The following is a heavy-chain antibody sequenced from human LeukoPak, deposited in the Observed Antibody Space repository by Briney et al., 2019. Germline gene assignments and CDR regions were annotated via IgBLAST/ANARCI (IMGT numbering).Heavy chain of an antibody. D-gene: IGHD1-26*01. CDR3: ARAGNGWDPLQYSYFYLDV. CDR1: GYTFISYG. V-gene: IGHV1-18*01. CDR2: ISGYNGNT. J-gene: IGHJ6*03. Sequence: GASVKVSCKAFGYTFISYGMSWVRQAPGQGLEWMGWISGYNGNTNYAQKLQGRVTMTTDTSTSTAYMELRSLRSDDTAVYYCARAGNGWDPLQYSYFYLDVWGKGTTVTVSS.